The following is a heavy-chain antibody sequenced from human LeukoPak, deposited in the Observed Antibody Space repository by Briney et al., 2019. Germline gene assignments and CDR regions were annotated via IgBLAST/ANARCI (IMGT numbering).Heavy chain of an antibody. CDR3: AKSSLNDDFWSGYYPTYIGFDP. D-gene: IGHD3-3*01. Sequence: GGSLRLSCAASGFTFSSYAMSWVRQAPGKGLEWVSAISGSGGSTYYADSVKGRFTISRDNSKNTLYLQMNSLRAEDTAVYYCAKSSLNDDFWSGYYPTYIGFDPWGQGTLVTVSS. CDR1: GFTFSSYA. V-gene: IGHV3-23*01. CDR2: ISGSGGST. J-gene: IGHJ5*02.